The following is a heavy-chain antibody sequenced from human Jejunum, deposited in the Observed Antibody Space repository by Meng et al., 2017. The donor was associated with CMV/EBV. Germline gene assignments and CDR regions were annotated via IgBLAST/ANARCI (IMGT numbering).Heavy chain of an antibody. CDR2: IYYSGST. J-gene: IGHJ5*02. CDR1: GGSISSSSYY. V-gene: IGHV4-39*01. Sequence: LTCTVSGGSISSSSYYWGWIRQPPGTGLEWIGSIYYSGSTYYNPSLKSRVTISVDTSKNQFSLKLSSVTAADTAVYYCARTGGWFDPWGQGTLVTVSS. CDR3: ARTGGWFDP. D-gene: IGHD3-10*01.